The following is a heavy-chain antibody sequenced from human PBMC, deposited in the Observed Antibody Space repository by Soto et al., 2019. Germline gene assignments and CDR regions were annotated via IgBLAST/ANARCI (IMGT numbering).Heavy chain of an antibody. CDR2: ISSSSSYI. CDR3: AREARYPHTLGYCSGGSCYGAIDY. V-gene: IGHV3-21*01. Sequence: LRLSCAASGFTFSSYSMNWVRQAPGKGLEWVSSISSSSSYIYYADSVKGRFTISRDNAKSSLYLQMNSLRAEDTAVYYCAREARYPHTLGYCSGGSCYGAIDYWGQRTLVTVSS. J-gene: IGHJ4*02. CDR1: GFTFSSYS. D-gene: IGHD2-15*01.